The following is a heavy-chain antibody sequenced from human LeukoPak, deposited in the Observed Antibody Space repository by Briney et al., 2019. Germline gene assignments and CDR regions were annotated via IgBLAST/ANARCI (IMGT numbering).Heavy chain of an antibody. CDR1: GGTFSSYA. Sequence: SVKVSCKASGGTFSSYAITWVRQAPGQGLEWMGRIIPILGIATYAQNFQGRVTITADKSTSTAYMELSSLRSEDTAVYYCARVLVVSCSSTSCSVAPSDFWGQGTLVTVSS. V-gene: IGHV1-69*04. J-gene: IGHJ4*02. D-gene: IGHD2-2*01. CDR2: IIPILGIA. CDR3: ARVLVVSCSSTSCSVAPSDF.